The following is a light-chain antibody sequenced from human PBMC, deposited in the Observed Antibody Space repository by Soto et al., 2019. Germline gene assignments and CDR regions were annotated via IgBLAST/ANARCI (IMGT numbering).Light chain of an antibody. J-gene: IGLJ2*01. CDR1: SSDVGGYNY. Sequence: QSALTQPASVSGSPGQSITISCTGTSSDVGGYNYVSWYQQHPGKAPKLMIYEVSNRPSGVSNRFSGSKSGNTASLTISGLQAEDEADYYCTSYTSSSPWVLFGGGTKVTVL. CDR3: TSYTSSSPWVL. CDR2: EVS. V-gene: IGLV2-14*01.